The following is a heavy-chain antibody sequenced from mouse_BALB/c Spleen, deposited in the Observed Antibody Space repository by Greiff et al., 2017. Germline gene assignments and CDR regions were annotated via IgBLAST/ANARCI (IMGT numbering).Heavy chain of an antibody. CDR1: GYTFTSYW. J-gene: IGHJ4*01. CDR3: ARWDYAMDD. CDR2: INPSTGYT. V-gene: IGHV1-7*01. Sequence: QVQLQQSGAELAKPGASVKMSCKASGYTFTSYWMHWVKQRPGQGLEWIGYINPSTGYTEYNQKFKDKATLTADKSSSTAYMQLSSLTSEDSAVYYCARWDYAMDDWGQGTSVTVSS.